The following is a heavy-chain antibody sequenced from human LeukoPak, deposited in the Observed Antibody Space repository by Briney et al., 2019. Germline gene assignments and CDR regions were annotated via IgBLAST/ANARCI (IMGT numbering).Heavy chain of an antibody. J-gene: IGHJ5*02. CDR3: AKAGGWFGELLQTSADNWFDP. D-gene: IGHD3-10*01. Sequence: GGSLRLSCAASGFTFSSYAMSWVRQAPGKGLEWVSAISGSGGSTYYADSVKGRFTISRDNSKNTLYLQMNSLRAEDTAVYYCAKAGGWFGELLQTSADNWFDPWGQGTLVTVSS. CDR2: ISGSGGST. V-gene: IGHV3-23*01. CDR1: GFTFSSYA.